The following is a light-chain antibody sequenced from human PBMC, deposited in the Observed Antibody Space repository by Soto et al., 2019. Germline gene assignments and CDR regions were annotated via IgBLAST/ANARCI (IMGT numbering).Light chain of an antibody. J-gene: IGKJ4*01. CDR3: QQHTNWPPLT. V-gene: IGKV3-11*01. CDR1: QSVSSY. Sequence: EIVLTQSPATLSLSPGERATLSCRASQSVSSYLAWYQQKPGQAPRLIIYDASNRATCIPTRFSGRGSGTVFTLPLSSLDPEDFSVSYCQQHTNWPPLTFGGATKVYIK. CDR2: DAS.